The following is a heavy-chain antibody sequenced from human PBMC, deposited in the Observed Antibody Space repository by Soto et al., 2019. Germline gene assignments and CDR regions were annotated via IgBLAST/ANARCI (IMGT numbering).Heavy chain of an antibody. Sequence: SETLSLTCAVYGGSFSCYYWSWIRQPPGKGLEWIGEINHSGSTNYNPSLKSRVTISVDTSKNQFSLKLSSVTAADTAVYYCARGRPGVTMVRGVFDPWGQGTLVTVSS. D-gene: IGHD3-10*01. CDR3: ARGRPGVTMVRGVFDP. CDR2: INHSGST. V-gene: IGHV4-34*01. J-gene: IGHJ5*02. CDR1: GGSFSCYY.